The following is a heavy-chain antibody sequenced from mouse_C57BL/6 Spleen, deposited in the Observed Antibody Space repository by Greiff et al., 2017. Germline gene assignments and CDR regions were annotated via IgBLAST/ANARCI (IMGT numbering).Heavy chain of an antibody. Sequence: VQLQQSGAELMKPGASVKLSCKATGYTFTGYWIEWVKQRPGNGLEWIGEILPGSGSTNYNEKFKGKATLTAETSANTAYMQLSSLTTEDSAIYYCARSDYYVSRGYFDYWGQGTTLTVSS. J-gene: IGHJ2*01. V-gene: IGHV1-9*01. CDR1: GYTFTGYW. CDR3: ARSDYYVSRGYFDY. CDR2: ILPGSGST. D-gene: IGHD1-1*01.